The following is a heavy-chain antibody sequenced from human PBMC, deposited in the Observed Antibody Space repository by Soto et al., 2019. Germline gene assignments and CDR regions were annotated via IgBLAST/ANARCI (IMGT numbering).Heavy chain of an antibody. CDR1: GGSISSGDYY. J-gene: IGHJ1*01. V-gene: IGHV4-30-4*01. D-gene: IGHD6-13*01. CDR3: ASLYSSSWRPEYFQH. CDR2: IYYSGST. Sequence: QVQLQESGPGLVKPSQTLSLTCTVSGGSISSGDYYWCWIRQPPGKGLEWIGYIYYSGSTYYNPSLKSRVTISVDTSKNQFSLKLSSVTAADTAVYYCASLYSSSWRPEYFQHWGQGTLVTVSS.